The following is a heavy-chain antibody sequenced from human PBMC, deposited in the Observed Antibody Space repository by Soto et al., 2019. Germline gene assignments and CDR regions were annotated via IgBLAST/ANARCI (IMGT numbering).Heavy chain of an antibody. CDR1: GDSVSSNSAA. Sequence: SQTLSLTCAISGDSVSSNSAAWNWIRQSPSRGLEWLGRTYYRSKWYNDYAVSVKSRITINPDTSKNQFSLQLNSVTPEDTAVYYCAREPRFEDSSGYYYFDYWGQGTLVTVS. CDR2: TYYRSKWYN. J-gene: IGHJ4*02. D-gene: IGHD3-22*01. V-gene: IGHV6-1*01. CDR3: AREPRFEDSSGYYYFDY.